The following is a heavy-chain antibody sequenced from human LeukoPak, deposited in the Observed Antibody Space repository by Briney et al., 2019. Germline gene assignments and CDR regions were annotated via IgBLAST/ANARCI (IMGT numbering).Heavy chain of an antibody. CDR2: INPHSGGT. V-gene: IGHV1-2*02. D-gene: IGHD4-23*01. Sequence: ALVKVSCKASGYTFTGYYIQGVRQAPGQGLGWMGWINPHSGGTNYAQKFQGRVTMTRDTSISTAYMELSRLRSDDTAVYYCATNPDYGGNSYWGQGTLVTVSS. J-gene: IGHJ4*02. CDR3: ATNPDYGGNSY. CDR1: GYTFTGYY.